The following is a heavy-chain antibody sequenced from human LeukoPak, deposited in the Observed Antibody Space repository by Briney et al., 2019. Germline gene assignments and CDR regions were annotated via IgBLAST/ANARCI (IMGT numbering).Heavy chain of an antibody. J-gene: IGHJ4*02. Sequence: PSETLSLTCTVAGGSISSGHYWWGWIRQPPGKGLDWIGSIYYSGNTHYNPSLQSRVTVSVDTSKNQFSLKLTSVTAADTAVYYCVRQRGVGSWSFDYWGQGNLVTVSS. CDR3: VRQRGVGSWSFDY. CDR2: IYYSGNT. CDR1: GGSISSGHYW. D-gene: IGHD2-15*01. V-gene: IGHV4-39*01.